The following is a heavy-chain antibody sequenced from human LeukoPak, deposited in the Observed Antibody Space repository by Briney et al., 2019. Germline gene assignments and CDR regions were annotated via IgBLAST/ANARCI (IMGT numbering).Heavy chain of an antibody. CDR1: GYSFTSYW. Sequence: KDGESLKISCKGSGYSFTSYWIGWVRQMPGKGLEWMGIIYPGDSDTRYSPSFQGQVTISADKSISTAYLQWSSLKASDTAMYYCARFPRAVDSSSWYPGGYFDYWGQGTLVTVSS. V-gene: IGHV5-51*01. CDR2: IYPGDSDT. J-gene: IGHJ4*02. D-gene: IGHD6-13*01. CDR3: ARFPRAVDSSSWYPGGYFDY.